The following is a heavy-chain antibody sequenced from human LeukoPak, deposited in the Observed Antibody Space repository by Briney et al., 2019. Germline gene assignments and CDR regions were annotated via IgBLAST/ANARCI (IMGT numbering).Heavy chain of an antibody. J-gene: IGHJ4*02. D-gene: IGHD6-19*01. V-gene: IGHV4-4*07. Sequence: PSETLSLTCTVSGGSISSYYWSWIRQPAGKGLEWIGRIYTSGSTNYNPSLKSRVTMSVDTSKNQFSLKLSSVTAADTAVYYCPRKAQQWLVLGPVDYWGQGTLVTVSS. CDR3: PRKAQQWLVLGPVDY. CDR1: GGSISSYY. CDR2: IYTSGST.